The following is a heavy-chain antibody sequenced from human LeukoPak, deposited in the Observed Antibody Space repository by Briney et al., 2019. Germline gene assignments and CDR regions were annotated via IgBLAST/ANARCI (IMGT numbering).Heavy chain of an antibody. CDR3: ARGTNLGWFDP. CDR2: INHSGST. J-gene: IGHJ5*02. V-gene: IGHV4-34*01. D-gene: IGHD1-1*01. CDR1: GGSFSGYY. Sequence: SSETLSLTCAVYGGSFSGYYWSWIRQPPGKGLEWIGEINHSGSTNYNPSLKSRVTISVDTSKNQFSLKLSSVTAADTAVYYCARGTNLGWFDPWGQGTLATVSS.